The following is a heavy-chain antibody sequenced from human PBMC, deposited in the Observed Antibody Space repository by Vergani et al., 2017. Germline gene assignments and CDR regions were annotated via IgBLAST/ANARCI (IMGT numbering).Heavy chain of an antibody. J-gene: IGHJ3*01. D-gene: IGHD2-2*01. V-gene: IGHV4-39*01. CDR1: GGSISSSSYY. Sequence: QLQLQESGPGLVKPSETLSLTCTVSGGSISSSSYYWGWIRQPPGKGLEWIGSIYYSGSTYYNPSLKSRVTISVDTSKNQFSLKLSSVTAADTAVYYCARRPAADDAFDLWGQGTMVTVSS. CDR2: IYYSGST. CDR3: ARRPAADDAFDL.